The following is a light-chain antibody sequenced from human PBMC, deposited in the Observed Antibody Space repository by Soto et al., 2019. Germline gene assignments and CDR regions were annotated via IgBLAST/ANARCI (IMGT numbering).Light chain of an antibody. J-gene: IGKJ1*01. V-gene: IGKV4-1*01. Sequence: DAVMTQSPESLAASVGQRATMRCKSSQGLLYSLDNKSYLAWYQQTKGQTPKLLIYWASTRESGVPDRFSGSGSGTDFTLTLNRLQAEDVAVYYCQQYLHNPRTFGQGTKVDIK. CDR2: WAS. CDR3: QQYLHNPRT. CDR1: QGLLYSLDNKSY.